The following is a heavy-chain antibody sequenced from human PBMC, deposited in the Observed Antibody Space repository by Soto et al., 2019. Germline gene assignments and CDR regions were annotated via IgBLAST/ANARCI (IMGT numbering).Heavy chain of an antibody. Sequence: QVQLVQSGAEVKKPGSSVKVSCKASGGTFSSYTISWVRQAPGQGLEWMGRIIPILGIANYAQKFQGRVTSTADKSTSTAYMELSSLRSEDTAVYYCARDRYYDSSGYYFDYYGMDVWGQGTTVTVSS. V-gene: IGHV1-69*08. J-gene: IGHJ6*02. CDR3: ARDRYYDSSGYYFDYYGMDV. CDR2: IIPILGIA. D-gene: IGHD3-22*01. CDR1: GGTFSSYT.